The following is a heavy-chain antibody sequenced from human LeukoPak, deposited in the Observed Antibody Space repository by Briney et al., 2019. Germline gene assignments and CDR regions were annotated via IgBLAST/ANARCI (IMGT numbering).Heavy chain of an antibody. J-gene: IGHJ4*02. Sequence: GGSLRLSCAASGFTFNTDTMNWVRQAPGKGLEWVAYISTSSSTIYYADSVKGRFTISRDNARNSLYLQMHSLRDEDTAVYYCARGYLYFDYWGQGTLVTVSS. D-gene: IGHD2-2*01. CDR1: GFTFNTDT. CDR2: ISTSSSTI. CDR3: ARGYLYFDY. V-gene: IGHV3-48*02.